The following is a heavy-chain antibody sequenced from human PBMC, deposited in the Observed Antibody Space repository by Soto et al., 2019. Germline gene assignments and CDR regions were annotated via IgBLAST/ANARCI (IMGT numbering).Heavy chain of an antibody. Sequence: EVQLVESGGDLVQPGGSLRLSCSVSGFTFSSYAMHWVRQAPGKGLEYVSSISSSGGPTYYVDSVKGRFTISRDNSKKTRYLQMCCLRAEDTAVYYCVKDTWVEYWGQGTLVTGSS. CDR1: GFTFSSYA. CDR2: ISSSGGPT. V-gene: IGHV3-64D*06. J-gene: IGHJ4*02. CDR3: VKDTWVEY. D-gene: IGHD1-26*01.